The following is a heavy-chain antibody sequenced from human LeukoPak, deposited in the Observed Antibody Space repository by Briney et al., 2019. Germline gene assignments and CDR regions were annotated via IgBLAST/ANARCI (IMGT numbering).Heavy chain of an antibody. V-gene: IGHV3-74*01. D-gene: IGHD3-22*01. CDR2: INSDGRST. CDR1: GFTFSSYW. Sequence: GGSLRLSCSASGFTFSSYWMHWVRQAPGKGLVWVSRINSDGRSTSYADSVKGRFTISRDNAKNTLYLQMNSLRAEDTAVYYCARVRYSYDSSGIDYWGQGTLVTVSS. CDR3: ARVRYSYDSSGIDY. J-gene: IGHJ4*02.